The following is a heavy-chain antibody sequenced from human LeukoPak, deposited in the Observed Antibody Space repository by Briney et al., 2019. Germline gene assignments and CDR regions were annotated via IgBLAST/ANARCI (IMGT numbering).Heavy chain of an antibody. D-gene: IGHD3-10*01. V-gene: IGHV4-31*03. CDR3: ARDPGGSGSPSFDY. CDR1: GGSISSGGYY. J-gene: IGHJ4*02. Sequence: PSETLSLTCTVSGGSISSGGYYWSWICQHPGKGLEWIGYIYYSGSTYYNPSLKSRVTISVDTSKNQFSLKLSSVTAADTAVYYCARDPGGSGSPSFDYWGQGTLVTVSS. CDR2: IYYSGST.